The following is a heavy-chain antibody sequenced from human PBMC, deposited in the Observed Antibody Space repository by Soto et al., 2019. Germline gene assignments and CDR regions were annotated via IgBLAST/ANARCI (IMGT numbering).Heavy chain of an antibody. V-gene: IGHV5-51*01. CDR3: ARRGITAHYGMDV. CDR1: GYSFTNYW. D-gene: IGHD1-26*01. Sequence: PGESLKISCKGSGYSFTNYWIGWVRQMPGKGLEWMGIIYPGDSDTRYSPSFQGQVTISADKSISTAYLQWSSLKASDTAMYYCARRGITAHYGMDVWGQGTTVTVSS. CDR2: IYPGDSDT. J-gene: IGHJ6*02.